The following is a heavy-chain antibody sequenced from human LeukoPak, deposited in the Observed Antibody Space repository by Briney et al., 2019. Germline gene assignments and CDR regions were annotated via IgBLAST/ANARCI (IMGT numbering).Heavy chain of an antibody. Sequence: PSETLSLTCTVSGYSISSGYYWGWIRQPPGKGLEWIGSIYHSGSTYYNPSLKSRVTISVDTSKNQFSLKLSSVTAADTAVYYCARQFGSLLGYFDYWGQGTLVTVSS. D-gene: IGHD3-22*01. CDR3: ARQFGSLLGYFDY. V-gene: IGHV4-38-2*02. J-gene: IGHJ4*02. CDR2: IYHSGST. CDR1: GYSISSGYY.